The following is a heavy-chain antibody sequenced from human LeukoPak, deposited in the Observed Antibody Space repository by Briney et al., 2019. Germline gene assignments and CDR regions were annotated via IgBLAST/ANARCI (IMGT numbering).Heavy chain of an antibody. J-gene: IGHJ4*02. D-gene: IGHD3-9*01. CDR2: ISYDGSNK. CDR3: ARGDVLRYFDWSGPFDY. CDR1: GFTFSSYA. V-gene: IGHV3-30*04. Sequence: GGSLRLSCAASGFTFSSYAMHWVRQAPGKGLEWVAVISYDGSNKYYADSVKGRFTISRDNSKNTLYLQMNSLRAEDTAVYYCARGDVLRYFDWSGPFDYWGQGTLVTVSS.